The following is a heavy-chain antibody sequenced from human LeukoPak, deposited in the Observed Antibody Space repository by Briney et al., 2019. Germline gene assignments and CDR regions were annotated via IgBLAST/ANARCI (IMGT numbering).Heavy chain of an antibody. D-gene: IGHD3-9*01. J-gene: IGHJ5*02. V-gene: IGHV4-34*01. CDR1: GGSFSGYY. Sequence: SETLSLTCAVYGGSFSGYYWSWIRQPPGKGLEWIGEINHSGSTNYNPSLKSRVTMSVDTSKNQFSLKLRSATAADTAVYYCARSDWFRGEETPTWGQGTLVTVSS. CDR2: INHSGST. CDR3: ARSDWFRGEETPT.